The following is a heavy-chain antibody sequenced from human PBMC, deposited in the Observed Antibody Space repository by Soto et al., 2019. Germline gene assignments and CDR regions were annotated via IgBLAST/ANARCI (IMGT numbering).Heavy chain of an antibody. V-gene: IGHV1-69*13. CDR3: ASYYYGSGSYYQQTPRFDY. CDR1: GGTFSSYA. J-gene: IGHJ4*02. D-gene: IGHD3-10*01. Sequence: ASVKVSCKASGGTFSSYAISWVRQAPGQGLEWMGGIIPIFGTANYAQKFQGRVTITADESTSTAYMELSSLRSEDTAVYYCASYYYGSGSYYQQTPRFDYWGQGTLVTVSS. CDR2: IIPIFGTA.